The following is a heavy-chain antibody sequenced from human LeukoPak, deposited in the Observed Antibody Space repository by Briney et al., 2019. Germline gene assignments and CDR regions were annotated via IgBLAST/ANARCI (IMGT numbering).Heavy chain of an antibody. D-gene: IGHD5-12*01. CDR2: IGSFGTTI. CDR3: AKVATEAYYFDY. CDR1: GFTFSSYE. J-gene: IGHJ4*02. Sequence: PGGSLRLSCAASGFTFSSYEMNWVRQAPGKGLEWVSYIGSFGTTISYADSVKGRFTISRDNAKSSLYLQMSSLRAEDTAVYYCAKVATEAYYFDYWGQGPQVPVSS. V-gene: IGHV3-48*03.